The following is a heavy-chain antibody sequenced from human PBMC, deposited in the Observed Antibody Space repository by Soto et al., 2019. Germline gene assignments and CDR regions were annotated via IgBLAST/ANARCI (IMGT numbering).Heavy chain of an antibody. J-gene: IGHJ4*02. CDR1: GCTFTSYY. CDR3: ARDPKVAATPVLGDY. Sequence: ASVKVSCKASGCTFTSYYMHWVRQAPGQGLEWMGIINPSGGSTSYAQKFQGRVTMTRDTSTSTVYMELSSLRSEDTAVYYCARDPKVAATPVLGDYWGQGTLVTVSS. V-gene: IGHV1-46*01. CDR2: INPSGGST. D-gene: IGHD2-15*01.